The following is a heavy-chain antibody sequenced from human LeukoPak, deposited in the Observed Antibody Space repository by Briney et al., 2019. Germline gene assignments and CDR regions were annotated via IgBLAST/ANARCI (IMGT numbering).Heavy chain of an antibody. Sequence: GSLRLSCAASGFTFSSYAMSWVRQAPGKGLEWVSAISGSGGSTYYADSVKGRFTISRDNSKNTLYLQMNSLRAEDTAVYYCAKKVYSSSSRGYYFDYWGQGTLVTVSS. CDR3: AKKVYSSSSRGYYFDY. V-gene: IGHV3-23*01. CDR2: ISGSGGST. CDR1: GFTFSSYA. D-gene: IGHD6-6*01. J-gene: IGHJ4*02.